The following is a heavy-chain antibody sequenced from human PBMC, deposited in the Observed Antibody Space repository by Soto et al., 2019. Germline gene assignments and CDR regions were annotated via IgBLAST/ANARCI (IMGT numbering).Heavy chain of an antibody. CDR1: GFTFSSYW. J-gene: IGHJ6*02. CDR2: INSDGSST. V-gene: IGHV3-74*01. D-gene: IGHD3-10*01. CDR3: ARGAGFGVYYYYYGMDV. Sequence: GGSLRLSFAASGFTFSSYWMHWVRQAPGKGLVWVSRINSDGSSTSYADSVKGRFTISRDNAKNTLYLQMNSLRAEDTAVYYCARGAGFGVYYYYYGMDVWGQGTTVTVSS.